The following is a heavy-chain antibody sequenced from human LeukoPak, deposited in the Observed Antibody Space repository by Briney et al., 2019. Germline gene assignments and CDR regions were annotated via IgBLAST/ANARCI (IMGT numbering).Heavy chain of an antibody. D-gene: IGHD6-19*01. CDR1: GFTFGSFD. CDR3: ARDVMAVAGTLGFDC. J-gene: IGHJ4*02. Sequence: GGSLRLSCVAYGFTFGSFDMHWVRQAPGKGLDWVAVIAYGSDENYADSVKGRFTISRDNFKNTLYLQMNSLGPEDTAMYYCARDVMAVAGTLGFDCWGQGALVTVSS. V-gene: IGHV3-30*04. CDR2: IAYGSDE.